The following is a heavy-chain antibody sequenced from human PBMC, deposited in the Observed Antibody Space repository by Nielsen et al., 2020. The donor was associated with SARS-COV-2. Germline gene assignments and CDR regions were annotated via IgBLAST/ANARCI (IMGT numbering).Heavy chain of an antibody. CDR2: ISYDERNV. D-gene: IGHD3-9*01. CDR1: GFAFSTYG. Sequence: GGSLRLSCAASGFAFSTYGIHWVRQAPGKGLEWVTVISYDERNVKYADSVKGRFTMSRDNSRRTVSLVMNRLRPDDTAVYYCARDRSAFRGLQTFFDHGMDVWGQGTAVTVSS. J-gene: IGHJ6*02. V-gene: IGHV3-30*03. CDR3: ARDRSAFRGLQTFFDHGMDV.